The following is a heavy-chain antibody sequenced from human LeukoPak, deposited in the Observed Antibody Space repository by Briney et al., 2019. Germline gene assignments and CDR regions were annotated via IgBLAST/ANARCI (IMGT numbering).Heavy chain of an antibody. D-gene: IGHD1-26*01. Sequence: KPSETLSLTCSVSGVSISSTTYYWAWIRQPPGKGLEWIGTIYYSGSTYYNPSLKSRVTISVDTSNNQFSLKLGSVTAADTAVYYCARGLRVGATGVDYWGQGTLVTVSS. CDR3: ARGLRVGATGVDY. CDR2: IYYSGST. V-gene: IGHV4-39*01. J-gene: IGHJ4*02. CDR1: GVSISSTTYY.